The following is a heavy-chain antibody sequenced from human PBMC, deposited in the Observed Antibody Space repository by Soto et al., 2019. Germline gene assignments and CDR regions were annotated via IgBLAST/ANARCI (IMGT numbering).Heavy chain of an antibody. CDR3: ARLPYCGGDCYSSPFDY. J-gene: IGHJ4*02. CDR1: GASISSCAYY. Sequence: SETLSLTCTVSGASISSCAYYWNWIRQHPGKGLEWIGHIFYSGSTYYNPSLKSRVTISIDTSKNQFSLKLNSVTAADTAVYFCARLPYCGGDCYSSPFDYWGEGTLVT. V-gene: IGHV4-31*03. D-gene: IGHD2-21*02. CDR2: IFYSGST.